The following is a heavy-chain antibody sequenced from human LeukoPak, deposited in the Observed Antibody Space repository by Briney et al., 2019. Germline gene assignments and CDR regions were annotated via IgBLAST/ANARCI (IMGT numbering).Heavy chain of an antibody. CDR2: ISGSGGST. CDR3: AKLMGSYDYVWGSYRVFDY. Sequence: GGSLRLSCAASGFTFSTYAMSWVRQAPGKGLEWVSAISGSGGSTYYADSVKGRFTISRDNSKNTLYLQMNSLRAEDTAVYYCAKLMGSYDYVWGSYRVFDYWGQGTLVTVSS. CDR1: GFTFSTYA. D-gene: IGHD3-16*02. V-gene: IGHV3-23*01. J-gene: IGHJ4*02.